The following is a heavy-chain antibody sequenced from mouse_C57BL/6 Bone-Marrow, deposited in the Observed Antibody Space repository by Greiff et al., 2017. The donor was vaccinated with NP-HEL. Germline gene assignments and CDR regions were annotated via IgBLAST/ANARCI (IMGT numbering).Heavy chain of an antibody. J-gene: IGHJ4*01. V-gene: IGHV5-4*03. CDR3: APSRGNP. CDR1: GFTFSSYA. Sequence: EVKLMESGGGLVKPGGSLKLSCAASGFTFSSYAMSWVRQTPEKRLEWVATISDGGSYTYYPDNVKGRFTISRDNAKNNLYLQMSHLKSEDTAMYYCAPSRGNPWGQGTSVTVSS. CDR2: ISDGGSYT. D-gene: IGHD2-1*01.